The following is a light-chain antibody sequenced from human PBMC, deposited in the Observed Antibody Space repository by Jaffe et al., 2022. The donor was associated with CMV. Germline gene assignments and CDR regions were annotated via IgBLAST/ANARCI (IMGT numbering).Light chain of an antibody. CDR2: DVT. J-gene: IGLJ3*02. CDR3: CSYAGSYSWV. CDR1: SSDIGSYNY. Sequence: QSGLTQPRSVSGSPGQSVTISCTGSSSDIGSYNYVSWFQQHPGKAPKLMIYDVTKRPSGVPDRFSGSKSGNTASLTISGLQAEDEADYYCCSYAGSYSWVFGGGTKLTVL. V-gene: IGLV2-11*01.